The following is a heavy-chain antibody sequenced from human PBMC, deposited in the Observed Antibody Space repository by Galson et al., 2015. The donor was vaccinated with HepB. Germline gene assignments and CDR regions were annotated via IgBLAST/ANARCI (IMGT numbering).Heavy chain of an antibody. J-gene: IGHJ3*02. Sequence: SLRLSCAASGFTFSNFAMNWVRQAPGKGLEWVSAISGSGGSTYYADSVKGRFTISRDNSKNTLYLQMNSLRAEDTAVYYCAKDASWNYDYAFDIWGQGTMVTVSS. CDR3: AKDASWNYDYAFDI. V-gene: IGHV3-23*01. D-gene: IGHD1-7*01. CDR2: ISGSGGST. CDR1: GFTFSNFA.